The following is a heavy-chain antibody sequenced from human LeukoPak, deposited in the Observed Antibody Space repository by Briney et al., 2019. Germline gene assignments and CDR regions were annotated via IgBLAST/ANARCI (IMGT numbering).Heavy chain of an antibody. D-gene: IGHD3-10*01. Sequence: GGSLRLSCAASGFTFSSYWMHWVRQVPGKGLVWVSRINSDGSSTSYADSVKGRFTISRDNAKNTLYVQMNSLRAEDTAVYYCSSGSGHAFDIWGRGTMVTVSS. J-gene: IGHJ3*02. CDR1: GFTFSSYW. CDR3: SSGSGHAFDI. V-gene: IGHV3-74*01. CDR2: INSDGSST.